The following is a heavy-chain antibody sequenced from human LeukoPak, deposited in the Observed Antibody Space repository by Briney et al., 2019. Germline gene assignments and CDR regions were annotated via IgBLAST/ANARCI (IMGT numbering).Heavy chain of an antibody. Sequence: GGSLRLSCAASGFTFSSYGMHWVRQAPGKGLEWVAFIRYDGSNKYYADSVKGRFTISRDNSKNTLYLQMNSLRAADTAVYYCARTYYGDPYFDYWGQGTLVTVSS. J-gene: IGHJ4*02. D-gene: IGHD4-17*01. V-gene: IGHV3-30*02. CDR3: ARTYYGDPYFDY. CDR1: GFTFSSYG. CDR2: IRYDGSNK.